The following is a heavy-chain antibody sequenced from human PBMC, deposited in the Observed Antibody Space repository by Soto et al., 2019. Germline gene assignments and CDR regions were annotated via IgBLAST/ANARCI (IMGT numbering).Heavy chain of an antibody. D-gene: IGHD6-6*01. CDR1: GYTFTSYG. J-gene: IGHJ6*02. Sequence: ASVKVSCKASGYTFTSYGISWVRQAPGQGLVWMGWISAYNGNTNYAQKLQGRVTMTTDTSTSTAYMELRSLRSDDTAVYYCARDRFEYSSSWESYYGMDVWGQGTTVTVSS. V-gene: IGHV1-18*01. CDR3: ARDRFEYSSSWESYYGMDV. CDR2: ISAYNGNT.